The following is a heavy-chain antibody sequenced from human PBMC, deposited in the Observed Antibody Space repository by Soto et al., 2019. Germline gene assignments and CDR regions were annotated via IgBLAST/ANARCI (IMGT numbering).Heavy chain of an antibody. J-gene: IGHJ3*02. V-gene: IGHV1-58*01. CDR2: IVVGSGNT. Sequence: SVKVSCKASGFTFTSSAVQWVRQARGQRLEWIGWIVVGSGNTNYAQKFQERVTITRDMSTSTAYMELSSLRSEDTAVYYCARVPPHYYDSSGDYYERIDAFDICGQGTMVTVSS. CDR3: ARVPPHYYDSSGDYYERIDAFDI. CDR1: GFTFTSSA. D-gene: IGHD3-22*01.